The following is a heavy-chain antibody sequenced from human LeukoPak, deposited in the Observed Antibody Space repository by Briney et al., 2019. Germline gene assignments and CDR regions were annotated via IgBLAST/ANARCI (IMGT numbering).Heavy chain of an antibody. CDR1: GFIFSNYG. CDR3: ARGLRNTDTFDI. J-gene: IGHJ3*02. V-gene: IGHV3-33*01. Sequence: PGGSLRLSCAASGFIFSNYGMHWVRQAPGKGLEWVAVIWYDGSNKYYADSVKGRFTISRDNSKNTVYLQMNSLRAEDTAVYYCARGLRNTDTFDIRGQGTMVTVSS. CDR2: IWYDGSNK.